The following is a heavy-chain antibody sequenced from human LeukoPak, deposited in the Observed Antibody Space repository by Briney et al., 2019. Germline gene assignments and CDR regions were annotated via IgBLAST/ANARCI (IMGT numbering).Heavy chain of an antibody. V-gene: IGHV1-18*01. J-gene: IGHJ4*02. CDR1: GYTFTSYG. D-gene: IGHD5-12*01. Sequence: ASVKVSCKASGYTFTSYGISWVRQAPGQGLEWMGWISAYNGNTNYAQKLQGRVTMTTDTSTSTAYMELRSLRSDDTAVYYCARDGGMRGLPRFWGAGLYSGYDWDYWGQGTLVTVSS. CDR2: ISAYNGNT. CDR3: ARDGGMRGLPRFWGAGLYSGYDWDY.